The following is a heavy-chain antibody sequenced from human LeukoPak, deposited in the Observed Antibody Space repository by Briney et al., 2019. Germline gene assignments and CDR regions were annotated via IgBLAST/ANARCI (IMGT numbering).Heavy chain of an antibody. CDR3: ARDAGGYDFWSGYYY. D-gene: IGHD3-3*01. CDR2: ISSGSSYI. J-gene: IGHJ4*02. V-gene: IGHV3-21*01. Sequence: GGSLRLSCAASGFTFSRYNMNWVRQAPGKGLEWVSSISSGSSYIYYADSVKGRFTISRDNAKNSLYLQMNSLRAEDTAVYYCARDAGGYDFWSGYYYWGQGTLVTVSS. CDR1: GFTFSRYN.